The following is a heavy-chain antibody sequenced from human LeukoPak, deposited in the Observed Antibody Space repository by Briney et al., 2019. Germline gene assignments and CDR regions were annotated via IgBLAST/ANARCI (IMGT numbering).Heavy chain of an antibody. V-gene: IGHV3-23*01. J-gene: IGHJ4*02. CDR2: ISGSGGST. CDR3: AKDRSGFGANDY. Sequence: PGGSLRLSCAASGFTFSSYGMSWVRQAPGKGLEWVSAISGSGGSTYYADSVKGRFTISRDNSRNTLYLQINSLRAADTAVYYCAKDRSGFGANDYWGQGTLVTVSS. CDR1: GFTFSSYG. D-gene: IGHD3-10*01.